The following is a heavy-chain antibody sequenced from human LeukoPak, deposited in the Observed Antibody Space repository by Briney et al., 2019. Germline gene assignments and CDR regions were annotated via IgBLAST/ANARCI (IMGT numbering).Heavy chain of an antibody. CDR1: GFTFSSYW. D-gene: IGHD1-14*01. CDR3: ARTLRLGTPRAFDI. V-gene: IGHV3-7*05. CDR2: IHEDGSDK. Sequence: GGSLRLSCVVSGFTFSSYWMNWVRQAPGKGLEWVANIHEDGSDKYYVDSVKGRFTISRDNAKNSLYLQMNSLRAEDTALYYCARTLRLGTPRAFDIWGRGTMVTVPS. J-gene: IGHJ3*02.